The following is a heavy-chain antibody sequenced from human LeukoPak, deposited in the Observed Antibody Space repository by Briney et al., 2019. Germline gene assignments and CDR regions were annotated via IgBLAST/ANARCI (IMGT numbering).Heavy chain of an antibody. J-gene: IGHJ5*02. CDR1: GFTFSGSA. Sequence: GGSLRLSCAASGFTFSGSAMHWVRQASGKGLEWVGRIRSKANSYATAYAASVKGRFTISRDDSKNTAYLQMNSLKTEDTAVYYCTRERGYCSSTSCYMYWFDPWGQGTLVTVSS. CDR2: IRSKANSYAT. D-gene: IGHD2-2*02. V-gene: IGHV3-73*01. CDR3: TRERGYCSSTSCYMYWFDP.